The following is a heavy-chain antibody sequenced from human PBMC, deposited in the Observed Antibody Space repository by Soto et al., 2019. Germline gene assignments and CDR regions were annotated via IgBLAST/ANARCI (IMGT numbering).Heavy chain of an antibody. CDR3: ARGGASSLPFDY. CDR1: GVSISSHY. Sequence: QVQLQESGPGLVKPSETLSLICTVSGVSISSHYWSWIRQPTGKGLEWIGYLSYTGDTSYNPSLKSRVSTSIDTSKNQFSLKLTSVTAADTAVYYCARGGASSLPFDYWGQGALVTVSS. J-gene: IGHJ4*02. D-gene: IGHD6-13*01. CDR2: LSYTGDT. V-gene: IGHV4-59*11.